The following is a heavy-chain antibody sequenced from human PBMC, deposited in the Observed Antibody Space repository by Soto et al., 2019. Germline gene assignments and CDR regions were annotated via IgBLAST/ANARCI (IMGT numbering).Heavy chain of an antibody. CDR2: IYYSGST. CDR1: GGSVSSGSYY. CDR3: ARDWAAAAGTFYYYGMDV. D-gene: IGHD6-13*01. V-gene: IGHV4-61*01. J-gene: IGHJ6*02. Sequence: ETLSLTCTVSGGSVSSGSYYWIWIRQPPGKGLEWIGYIYYSGSTNYNPSLKSRVTISVDTSKNQFSLKLSSVTAADTAVYYCARDWAAAAGTFYYYGMDVWGQGTTVTVYS.